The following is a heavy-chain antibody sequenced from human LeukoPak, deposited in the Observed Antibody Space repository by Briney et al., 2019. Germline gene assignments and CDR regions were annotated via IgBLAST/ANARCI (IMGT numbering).Heavy chain of an antibody. J-gene: IGHJ3*01. V-gene: IGHV4-61*02. CDR3: ARPKAGYSSTDAFDV. CDR2: IYTSGST. CDR1: GGSISSGSYY. D-gene: IGHD6-19*01. Sequence: SETLSLTCTVSGGSISSGSYYWSWIRQPAGKGLEWIGRIYTSGSTNYNPSLKSRVTISVDTSKNQFSLKLSSVTAADTAVYYCARPKAGYSSTDAFDVWGQGTMVTVSS.